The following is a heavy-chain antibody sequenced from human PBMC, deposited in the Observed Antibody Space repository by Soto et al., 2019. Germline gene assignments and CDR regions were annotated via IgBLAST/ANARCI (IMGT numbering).Heavy chain of an antibody. J-gene: IGHJ3*02. CDR2: ISTDESNE. CDR3: AGGLIKLAGGAFDI. CDR1: GFSFSNSV. Sequence: QVQLEESGGGVVQPGRSLRLSCAASGFSFSNSVIHWVRQAPGRGLGWVAVISTDESNEDYAESVKGRFTITRDNSKSPFYLQMNRRGAEDTAVYYCAGGLIKLAGGAFDIWGQGTMVTVSS. D-gene: IGHD3-16*01. V-gene: IGHV3-33*01.